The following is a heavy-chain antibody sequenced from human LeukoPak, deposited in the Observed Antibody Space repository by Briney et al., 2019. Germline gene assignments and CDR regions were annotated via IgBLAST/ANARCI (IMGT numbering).Heavy chain of an antibody. D-gene: IGHD5-18*01. CDR2: ISYDGSKK. Sequence: AGSRRLSCVASGFTFSSFAMHWVRQAPAKGLDWVAVISYDGSKKYYADSVKGRFTISRYNSKNTLYLQMNSLRAEDTAVYYCARVPDTAMVFGYWGQGTLVTVSS. V-gene: IGHV3-30*04. CDR1: GFTFSSFA. J-gene: IGHJ4*02. CDR3: ARVPDTAMVFGY.